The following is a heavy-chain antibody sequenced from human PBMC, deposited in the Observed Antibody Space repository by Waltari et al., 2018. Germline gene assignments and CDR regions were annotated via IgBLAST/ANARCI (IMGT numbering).Heavy chain of an antibody. CDR3: ARSYYYDSSGYYPPYYFDY. V-gene: IGHV5-51*01. J-gene: IGHJ4*02. CDR1: GYSFTSYW. Sequence: EVQLVQSGAEVKKPGESLKISCKGSGYSFTSYWIGWVRQMPGKGLEWMGIIYPGDSYTRYSPSFQVQVTISADKSISTAYLQWSSLKASDTAMYYCARSYYYDSSGYYPPYYFDYWGQGTLVTVSS. CDR2: IYPGDSYT. D-gene: IGHD3-22*01.